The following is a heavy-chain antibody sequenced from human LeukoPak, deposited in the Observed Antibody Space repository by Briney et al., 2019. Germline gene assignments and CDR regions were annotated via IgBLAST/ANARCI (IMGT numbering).Heavy chain of an antibody. CDR1: GVSISRYY. V-gene: IGHV4-59*01. Sequence: PLETLSLTCTVSGVSISRYYWSRIRQSPGKGLEWIGNIFYSGSTNYNPSFKSRVTISLDTSKNQFSLNLSSVTAADTAVYYCARVNRYCNDYWGQGTLVTVSS. J-gene: IGHJ4*02. CDR2: IFYSGST. D-gene: IGHD6-13*01. CDR3: ARVNRYCNDY.